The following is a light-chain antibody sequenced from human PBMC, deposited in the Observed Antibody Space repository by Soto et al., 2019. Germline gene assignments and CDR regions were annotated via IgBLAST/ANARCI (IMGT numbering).Light chain of an antibody. CDR2: DTS. V-gene: IGKV3-11*01. CDR3: QQRSNWIT. J-gene: IGKJ5*01. Sequence: EIVLTQSPATLSLFPGERATLSCRASQSVGGSLAWYQQKPAQAPRLLLYDTSSRATGIPARFSGSGSGTDFTLTISSLEPEDFAVYYCQQRSNWITFGQGTRLEIE. CDR1: QSVGGS.